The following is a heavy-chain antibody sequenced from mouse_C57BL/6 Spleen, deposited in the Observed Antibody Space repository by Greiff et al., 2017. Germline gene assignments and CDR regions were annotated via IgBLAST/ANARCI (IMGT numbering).Heavy chain of an antibody. V-gene: IGHV1-55*01. CDR3: ARGKYDYDGFAY. Sequence: VKLQQPGAELVKPGASVKMSCKASGYTFPSYWITWVKQRPGQGLEWIGDIYPGSGSPNYNEKFKSKATLTVDTSSSTAYMQLSSLTSEDSAVYYCARGKYDYDGFAYWGQGTLVTVSA. D-gene: IGHD2-4*01. CDR1: GYTFPSYW. J-gene: IGHJ3*01. CDR2: IYPGSGSP.